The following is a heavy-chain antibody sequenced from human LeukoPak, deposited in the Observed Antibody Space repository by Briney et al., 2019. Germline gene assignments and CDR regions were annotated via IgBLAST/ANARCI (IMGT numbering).Heavy chain of an antibody. J-gene: IGHJ6*04. CDR3: VKQVVAARYYYYGMDV. D-gene: IGHD2-15*01. CDR1: GFTFSSYA. Sequence: GGSLRLSCAASGFTFSSYAMSWVRQAPGKGLEWVSAISGSGGSTYYADSVKGRFTISRDNSKNTLYLQMNSLRAEDTAVYYCVKQVVAARYYYYGMDVWGKGTTVTVSS. CDR2: ISGSGGST. V-gene: IGHV3-23*01.